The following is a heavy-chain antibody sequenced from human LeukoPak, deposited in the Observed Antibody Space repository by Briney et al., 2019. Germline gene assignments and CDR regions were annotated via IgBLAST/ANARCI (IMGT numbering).Heavy chain of an antibody. CDR2: ISSSSSTT. CDR3: ARERGGYCSSTSCYEFDY. D-gene: IGHD2-2*01. J-gene: IGHJ4*02. CDR1: GFTFSSYS. V-gene: IGHV3-48*02. Sequence: GGSLRLSCAASGFTFSSYSMNWVRQAPGKGLEWVSYISSSSSTTYYADSVKGRFTISRDNAKNSLYLQMNSLRDEDTAVYYCARERGGYCSSTSCYEFDYWGQGTLVTVSS.